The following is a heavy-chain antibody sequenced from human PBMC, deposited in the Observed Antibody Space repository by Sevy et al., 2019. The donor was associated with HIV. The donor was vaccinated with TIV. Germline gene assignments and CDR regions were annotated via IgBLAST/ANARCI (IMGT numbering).Heavy chain of an antibody. V-gene: IGHV3-74*01. CDR3: ARGQLLQFLEWPSYSLDV. Sequence: GGSLRLSCAASGFTFSNAWMNWVRQAPGKGLMWVSHINSHGTITNYADSVKGRFAISRDNAKNTVYLRMDSLRAEDTAVYYCARGQLLQFLEWPSYSLDVWGQGTTVTVSS. CDR1: GFTFSNAW. J-gene: IGHJ6*02. CDR2: INSHGTIT. D-gene: IGHD3-3*01.